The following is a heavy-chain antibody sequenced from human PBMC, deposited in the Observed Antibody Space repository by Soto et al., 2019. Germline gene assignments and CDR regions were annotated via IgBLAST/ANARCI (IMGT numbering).Heavy chain of an antibody. CDR1: GFTFSTFW. D-gene: IGHD2-15*01. J-gene: IGHJ5*02. Sequence: GGSLRLSCAASGFTFSTFWMHWVRQAPGKGLVWVSRIKSDESSATYADSVKGRFTISRDNAKNSLYLQMNSLRAEDTAVYYCARDPTQRYCSGGSCSSGWFDPWGQGTLVTVSS. CDR2: IKSDESSA. CDR3: ARDPTQRYCSGGSCSSGWFDP. V-gene: IGHV3-74*01.